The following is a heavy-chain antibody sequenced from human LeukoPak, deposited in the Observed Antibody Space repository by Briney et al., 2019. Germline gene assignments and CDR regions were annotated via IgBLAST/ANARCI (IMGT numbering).Heavy chain of an antibody. D-gene: IGHD1-1*01. CDR3: AKGETGTDSPLPY. J-gene: IGHJ4*02. CDR2: ISRSGGNT. Sequence: GGSLRLSCAASEFTFSSSAMSWVCQAPGKGLEWASSISRSGGNTYYADSVKGRFTISRDNSKNTLYLQMNSLRAEDTAVYYCAKGETGTDSPLPYWGQGTLVTVSS. V-gene: IGHV3-23*01. CDR1: EFTFSSSA.